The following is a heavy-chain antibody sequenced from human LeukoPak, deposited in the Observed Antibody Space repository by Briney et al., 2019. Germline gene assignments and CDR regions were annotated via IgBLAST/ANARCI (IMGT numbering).Heavy chain of an antibody. J-gene: IGHJ4*02. CDR3: ARDFDY. CDR2: IFYSGST. CDR1: GGSISNYY. V-gene: IGHV4-59*01. Sequence: ASETLSLTCTVSGGSISNYYWSWIRQPPGKGLEWIGYIFYSGSTSYNPSLKSRVTISVDTSKNQFSLKLTSVTAADTAVYYCARDFDYWGQGTLVTVSS.